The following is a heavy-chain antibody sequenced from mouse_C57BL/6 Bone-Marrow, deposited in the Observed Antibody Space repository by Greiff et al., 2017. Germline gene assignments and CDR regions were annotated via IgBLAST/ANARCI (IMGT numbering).Heavy chain of an antibody. CDR2: LYPGSGNN. CDR1: GYTFTDYY. CDR3: ARGPYMDY. Sequence: QVQLQQSGAELVRPGASVKLSCKASGYTFTDYYINWVKQRPGQGLEWISRLYPGSGNNNYNEKFKGKATLTAEKSSSTAYMQLSGLTSEDCAVYFCARGPYMDYWGQGTSVTVSS. V-gene: IGHV1-76*01. J-gene: IGHJ4*01.